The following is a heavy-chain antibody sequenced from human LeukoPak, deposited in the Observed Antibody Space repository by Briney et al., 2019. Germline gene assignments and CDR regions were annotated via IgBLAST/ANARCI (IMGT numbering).Heavy chain of an antibody. J-gene: IGHJ4*02. CDR2: ISYDRSNK. CDR1: RFTFSSYA. V-gene: IGHV3-30-3*01. Sequence: GVSLRLSCAASRFTFSSYAMHWVRQAPARGLEWVAVISYDRSNKFYADSVKGGFTPTGNNTKNTLYQQMNSLRIEDAVVYYCGGGWVGFGELNYWGQGTLVTVSS. D-gene: IGHD3-10*01. CDR3: GGGWVGFGELNY.